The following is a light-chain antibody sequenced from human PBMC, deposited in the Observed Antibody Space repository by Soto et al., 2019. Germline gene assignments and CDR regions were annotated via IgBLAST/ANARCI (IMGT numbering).Light chain of an antibody. J-gene: IGKJ4*01. CDR1: QSVSSN. CDR2: GAS. V-gene: IGKV3D-15*01. CDR3: QQYNNWPQRIT. Sequence: EIVMTQSPATLSVSPGERATLSCRASQSVSSNLAWYQQKPGQAPRLLIYGASTRATGIPARFSGSGSGTEFTLTISSLQSEDFAVYYCQQYNNWPQRITLGGGTKVDIK.